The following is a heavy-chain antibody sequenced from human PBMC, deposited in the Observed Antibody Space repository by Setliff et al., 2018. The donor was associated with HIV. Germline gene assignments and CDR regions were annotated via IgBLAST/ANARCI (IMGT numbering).Heavy chain of an antibody. CDR2: VDYTGST. CDR3: ARQGNIVVVTSFDY. J-gene: IGHJ4*02. CDR1: GSSISTSNYY. V-gene: IGHV4-39*07. Sequence: SETLSLTCTVSGSSISTSNYYWGWVRQPPGKGLEWVGNVDYTGSTYYNPSLKSRVTISVDTSKNQFSLRLNSVTAADTAVYYCARQGNIVVVTSFDYWGQGTLVTVSS. D-gene: IGHD2-21*02.